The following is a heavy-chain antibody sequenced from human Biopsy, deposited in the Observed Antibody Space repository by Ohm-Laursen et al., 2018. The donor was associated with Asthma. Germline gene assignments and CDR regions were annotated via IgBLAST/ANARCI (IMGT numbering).Heavy chain of an antibody. D-gene: IGHD3-3*01. Sequence: SLRLSCTASGFTFSDYYMSWVRQAPGKGLEWVAVGGSYYDGGLKYYADSVNGRFTVSRDDSKNTLYLQMNSLRPDDTAVYYCARDVMEWYLPAFDFWGQGTLVTVSS. V-gene: IGHV3-30-3*01. CDR1: GFTFSDYY. CDR2: GGSYYDGGLK. CDR3: ARDVMEWYLPAFDF. J-gene: IGHJ4*01.